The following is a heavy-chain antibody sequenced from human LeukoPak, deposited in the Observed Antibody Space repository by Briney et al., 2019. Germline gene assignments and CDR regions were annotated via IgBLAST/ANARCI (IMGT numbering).Heavy chain of an antibody. V-gene: IGHV4-39*01. Sequence: SETLSITCTVSGGSISSSSYYWGWIRQPPGKGLEWIGSIYYSGSTYYNPSLKSRVTISVDTSKNQFSLKLSSVTAADTAVYYCAMTHYCGGDCYSIGFDYWGQGTLVTVSS. CDR2: IYYSGST. D-gene: IGHD2-21*01. CDR3: AMTHYCGGDCYSIGFDY. CDR1: GGSISSSSYY. J-gene: IGHJ4*02.